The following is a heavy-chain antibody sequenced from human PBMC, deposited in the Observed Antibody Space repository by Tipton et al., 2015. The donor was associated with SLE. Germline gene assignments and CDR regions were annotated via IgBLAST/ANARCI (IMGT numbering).Heavy chain of an antibody. CDR3: TRGDYYDSSGFFDY. V-gene: IGHV3-49*04. Sequence: SLRLSCTASGFTFGDYAMSWVRQAPGKGLEWVGFIRSKAYGGTTEYAASVKGRFTISRDDSKSIAYLQMNSLKTEDTAVYYCTRGDYYDSSGFFDYWGQGTLVTVSS. D-gene: IGHD3-22*01. CDR1: GFTFGDYA. J-gene: IGHJ4*02. CDR2: IRSKAYGGTT.